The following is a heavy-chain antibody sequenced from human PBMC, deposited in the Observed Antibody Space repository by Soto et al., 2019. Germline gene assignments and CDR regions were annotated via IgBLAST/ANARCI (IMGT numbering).Heavy chain of an antibody. Sequence: PXATLSLTCTVSGGCISSRSYYWGGIRQPPGKGLEWIGSIYYSGSTYYNPSLKSRVTISVDTSKNQFSLKLSSVTAADTAVYYCARHRSPYSSSWYRLVYNWFDPWGQGTLVTVSS. D-gene: IGHD6-13*01. V-gene: IGHV4-39*01. CDR3: ARHRSPYSSSWYRLVYNWFDP. J-gene: IGHJ5*02. CDR2: IYYSGST. CDR1: GGCISSRSYY.